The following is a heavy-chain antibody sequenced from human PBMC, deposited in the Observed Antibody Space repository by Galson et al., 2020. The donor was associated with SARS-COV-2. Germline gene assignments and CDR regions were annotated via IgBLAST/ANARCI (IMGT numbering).Heavy chain of an antibody. D-gene: IGHD2-15*01. CDR1: GFTFSNAW. CDR2: IKSKTDGGTT. Sequence: PGGSLRLSCAASGFTFSNAWMSWVRQAPGKGLEWVGRIKSKTDGGTTDYAAPVKGRFTISRDDSKNTLYLQMNSLKTEDTAVYYCTTLVVVGWPPDVWGQGTTVTVSS. V-gene: IGHV3-15*01. CDR3: TTLVVVGWPPDV. J-gene: IGHJ6*02.